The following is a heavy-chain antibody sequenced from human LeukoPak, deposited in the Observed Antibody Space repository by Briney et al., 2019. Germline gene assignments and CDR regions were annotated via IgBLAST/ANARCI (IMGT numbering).Heavy chain of an antibody. J-gene: IGHJ6*02. D-gene: IGHD4-17*01. CDR1: GFTFSSYA. V-gene: IGHV3-23*01. CDR2: ISGSGGST. CDR3: AKGLGASYGDSTYYYYYGMDV. Sequence: GGSLRLSCAASGFTFSSYAMSWVRQAPGKGLEWVSAISGSGGSTYYADSVKGRFTISRDNSKNTLYLQMNSLRAEDTAVYYCAKGLGASYGDSTYYYYYGMDVWGQGTTVTVSS.